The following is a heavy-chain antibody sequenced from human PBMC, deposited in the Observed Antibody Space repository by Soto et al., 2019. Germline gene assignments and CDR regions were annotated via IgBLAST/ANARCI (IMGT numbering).Heavy chain of an antibody. Sequence: PGGSLRLSCAASGFTFSSYAMHWVRQAPGKGLEWVAVISYDGSNKYYADSVKGRFTISRDNSKNTLYLQMNSLRAEDTAVYYCAREMIQLWLYYFDYWGQGTLVTVSS. J-gene: IGHJ4*02. CDR1: GFTFSSYA. CDR3: AREMIQLWLYYFDY. D-gene: IGHD5-18*01. V-gene: IGHV3-30-3*01. CDR2: ISYDGSNK.